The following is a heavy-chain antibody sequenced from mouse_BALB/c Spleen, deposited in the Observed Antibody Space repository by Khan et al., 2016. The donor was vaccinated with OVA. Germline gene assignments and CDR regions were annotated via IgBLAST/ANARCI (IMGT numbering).Heavy chain of an antibody. V-gene: IGHV14-3*02. CDR3: ARDYWDVFAY. CDR2: IDPATGNT. Sequence: VHVKQSGAELVKPGASVKLSCTASGFNIKDTYMHWVKQRPEQGLEWIGRIDPATGNTKYDPKFQGKATITADTSSNTAYLQLSSLTSEDTAGYYCARDYWDVFAYWGQGTLVTVSA. J-gene: IGHJ3*01. D-gene: IGHD4-1*01. CDR1: GFNIKDTY.